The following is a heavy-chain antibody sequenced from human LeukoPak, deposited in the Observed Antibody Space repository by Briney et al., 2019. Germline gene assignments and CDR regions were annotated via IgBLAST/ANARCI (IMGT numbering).Heavy chain of an antibody. CDR2: IYYSGST. Sequence: SETLSLTCAVSGGSISSSYWWSWVRQPPGKGLEWIGEIYYSGSTNYNPSLKSRVTISVDKSKSQFSLKLSSVTAADTAVYYCARKGYTIGSFDYWGQGTLVTVSS. V-gene: IGHV4-4*02. CDR1: GGSISSSYW. J-gene: IGHJ4*02. D-gene: IGHD5-18*01. CDR3: ARKGYTIGSFDY.